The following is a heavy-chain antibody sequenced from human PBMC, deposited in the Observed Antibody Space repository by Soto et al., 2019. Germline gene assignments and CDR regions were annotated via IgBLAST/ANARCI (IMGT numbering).Heavy chain of an antibody. CDR1: GFTFSHYT. Sequence: PGGSLRLSCAASGFTFSHYTMNWVRQAPGKGLEWVSYISETSSTIHYADSVKGRFTISRDNAKNSLYLQMNSLRAEDTAVYYCATSNPNYYYYYYMDVWGKGTTVTVSS. CDR3: ATSNPNYYYYYYMDV. CDR2: ISETSSTI. J-gene: IGHJ6*03. V-gene: IGHV3-48*01.